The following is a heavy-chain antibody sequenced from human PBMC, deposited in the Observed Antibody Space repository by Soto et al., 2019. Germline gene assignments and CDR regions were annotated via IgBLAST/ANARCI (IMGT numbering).Heavy chain of an antibody. V-gene: IGHV1-18*01. J-gene: IGHJ4*02. D-gene: IGHD3-10*01. CDR3: AREWGFGVLVDLEPGWAYFDY. CDR1: GYTFTSYG. CDR2: ISAYNGNT. Sequence: ASVKVSCKASGYTFTSYGISWVRQAPGQGLEWMGWISAYNGNTNYAQKLQGRVTMTTDTSTSTAYMELRSLRSDDTAVYYCAREWGFGVLVDLEPGWAYFDYWGQGTLVTVSS.